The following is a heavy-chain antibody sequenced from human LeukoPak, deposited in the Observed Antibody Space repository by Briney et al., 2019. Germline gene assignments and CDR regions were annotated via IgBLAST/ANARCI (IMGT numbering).Heavy chain of an antibody. CDR2: IYPGDSDT. CDR3: ARRAAAGTFYYYGMDV. V-gene: IGHV5-51*01. Sequence: GESLKISCKGSGYSFTSYWIGWVRQMPGKGLEWMGIIYPGDSDTRYSPSFQGQVTISADKSISTAYLQWSSLKASDTAMYYCARRAAAGTFYYYGMDVWGPGNPVTVS. D-gene: IGHD6-13*01. J-gene: IGHJ6*02. CDR1: GYSFTSYW.